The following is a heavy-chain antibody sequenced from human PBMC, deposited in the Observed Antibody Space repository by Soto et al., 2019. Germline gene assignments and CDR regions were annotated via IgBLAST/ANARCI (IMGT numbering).Heavy chain of an antibody. CDR3: ARAVEWLRGDFYDY. D-gene: IGHD5-12*01. CDR1: GDSISSGGYS. CDR2: IYHSGST. Sequence: SETLSLTCAVSGDSISSGGYSWSWIRQPPGKGLEWIGYIYHSGSTYYNPSLKSRVTISVDRSKNQFSLKLSSVTAADTAVYFCARAVEWLRGDFYDYWGQGILVTVSS. J-gene: IGHJ4*02. V-gene: IGHV4-30-2*01.